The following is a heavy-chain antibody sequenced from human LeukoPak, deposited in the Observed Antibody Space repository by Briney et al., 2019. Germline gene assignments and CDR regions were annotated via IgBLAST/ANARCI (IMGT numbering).Heavy chain of an antibody. CDR1: GFTFSSYN. V-gene: IGHV3-21*06. J-gene: IGHJ6*03. Sequence: GGSLRLSCAASGFTFSSYNMNWVRQAPGKGPEWVSSITSSSSYIYYADSVKGRFTISRDNAKNSLYLQMDSLRVEDTAVYYCARDPHSGNYGPYYYYYMDVWGKGTTVTISS. CDR2: ITSSSSYI. CDR3: ARDPHSGNYGPYYYYYMDV. D-gene: IGHD1-26*01.